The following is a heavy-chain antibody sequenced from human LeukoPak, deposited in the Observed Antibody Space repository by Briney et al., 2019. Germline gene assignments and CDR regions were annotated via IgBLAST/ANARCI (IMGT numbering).Heavy chain of an antibody. CDR3: AKDRPGLDY. J-gene: IGHJ4*02. D-gene: IGHD2-8*02. CDR2: ISYDGSNK. Sequence: QPGRSLRLSCAASGFTFSSYGMHWVRQAPGKGPEWVAVISYDGSNKYYADSVKGRFTISRDNSKNTLYLQMNSLRAEDTAVYYCAKDRPGLDYWGQGTLVTVSS. V-gene: IGHV3-30*18. CDR1: GFTFSSYG.